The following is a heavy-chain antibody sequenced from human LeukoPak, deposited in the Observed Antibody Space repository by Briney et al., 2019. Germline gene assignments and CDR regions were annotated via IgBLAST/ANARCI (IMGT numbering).Heavy chain of an antibody. CDR1: GFTVGSNC. Sequence: GGSLRLSGAASGFTVGSNCMSWVRQAPGKGLEWVSVIYSGGSTYYADSVKGRLTISRHNSKNTLYLQMNSLRAEDTAVYYCAREVQYYGSGSYSGYFDYWGQGTLVTVSS. CDR3: AREVQYYGSGSYSGYFDY. V-gene: IGHV3-53*04. CDR2: IYSGGST. J-gene: IGHJ4*02. D-gene: IGHD3-10*01.